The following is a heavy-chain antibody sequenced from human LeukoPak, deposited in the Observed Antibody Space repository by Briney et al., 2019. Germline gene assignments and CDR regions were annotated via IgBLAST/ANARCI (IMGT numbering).Heavy chain of an antibody. V-gene: IGHV1-69*01. Sequence: SVKVSCKASGGTFISYAISWVRQAPGQGLEWMGGIIPIFGTANYAQKFQGRVTITADESTSTAYMELSSLRSEDTAVYYCARGSAMARAVDYWGQGTLVTVSS. CDR1: GGTFISYA. CDR2: IIPIFGTA. D-gene: IGHD5-18*01. J-gene: IGHJ4*02. CDR3: ARGSAMARAVDY.